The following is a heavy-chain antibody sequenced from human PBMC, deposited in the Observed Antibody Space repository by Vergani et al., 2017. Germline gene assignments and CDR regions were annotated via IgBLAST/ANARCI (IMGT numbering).Heavy chain of an antibody. CDR1: GDAISRDTYS. V-gene: IGHV4-30-2*05. J-gene: IGHJ4*02. CDR3: AREGYMATVFDY. CDR2: VYYSGTT. Sequence: QLQLQESDSRLVNPSQTLSLTCTLSGDAISRDTYSWNWVRQPPGKPLEWIGSVYYSGTTYYNPSLKSRVTISVDTSKNQFSLKLSSVTAADTAVYYCAREGYMATVFDYWGQGTLVTVSS. D-gene: IGHD5-24*01.